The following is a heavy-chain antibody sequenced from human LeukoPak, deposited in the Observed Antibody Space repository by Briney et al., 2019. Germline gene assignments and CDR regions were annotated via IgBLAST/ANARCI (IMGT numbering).Heavy chain of an antibody. V-gene: IGHV4-4*07. Sequence: SETLSLTCTVSGGSISSYYWSWIRQPAGKGLEWIGRIYTSGSTNYNPSLKSRVTISVDTSKNQFSLKLSSVTAADTAVYYCANGRYYYDSSGYLPMDYWGQGTLVTVSS. D-gene: IGHD3-22*01. CDR3: ANGRYYYDSSGYLPMDY. CDR1: GGSISSYY. J-gene: IGHJ4*02. CDR2: IYTSGST.